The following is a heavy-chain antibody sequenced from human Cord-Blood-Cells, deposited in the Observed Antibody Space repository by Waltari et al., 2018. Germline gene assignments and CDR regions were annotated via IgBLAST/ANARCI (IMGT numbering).Heavy chain of an antibody. CDR1: GGSFSGYY. D-gene: IGHD1-20*01. CDR2: INHSGST. Sequence: QVQLQQWGAGLLKPSETLSLTCAVYGGSFSGYYWSWISQPPGKGLAWIGEINHSGSTNYNPSLKSRVTISVDTSKNQFSLKLSSVTAADTAVYYCARGLYNWNDAPFDYWGQGTLVTVSS. CDR3: ARGLYNWNDAPFDY. J-gene: IGHJ4*02. V-gene: IGHV4-34*01.